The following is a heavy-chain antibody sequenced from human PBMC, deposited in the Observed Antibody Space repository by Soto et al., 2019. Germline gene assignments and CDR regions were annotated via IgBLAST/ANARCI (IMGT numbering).Heavy chain of an antibody. D-gene: IGHD2-2*01. V-gene: IGHV1-8*01. CDR2: MNPNSGNT. CDR3: ARGAYCSSTSCYGDNWFDP. Sequence: ASVKVSCEASGYTFTSYDINCVRQATGQRLEWMGWMNPNSGNTGYAQKFQGRVTMTRNTSISTAYMELSSLRSEDTAVYYCARGAYCSSTSCYGDNWFDPWGQGTLVTVSS. CDR1: GYTFTSYD. J-gene: IGHJ5*02.